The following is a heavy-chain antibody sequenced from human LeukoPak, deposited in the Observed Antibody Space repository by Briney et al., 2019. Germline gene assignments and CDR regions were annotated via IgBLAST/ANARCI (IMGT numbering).Heavy chain of an antibody. D-gene: IGHD6-6*01. CDR1: GVSISTYY. CDR3: ARGGAARLHFQN. Sequence: SETLSLTCTVSGVSISTYYWNWIREPPGKGLEWIGYIYHSGSPNYNPSLQSRVTISVDTSKNQFSLNLNSVTAADTAVYYCARGGAARLHFQNWGQGTLVTVSS. V-gene: IGHV4-59*01. J-gene: IGHJ1*01. CDR2: IYHSGSP.